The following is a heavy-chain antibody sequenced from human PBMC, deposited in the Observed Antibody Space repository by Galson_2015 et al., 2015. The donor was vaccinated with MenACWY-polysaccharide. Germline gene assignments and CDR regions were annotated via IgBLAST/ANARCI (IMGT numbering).Heavy chain of an antibody. CDR1: GGSVSSDTYY. CDR3: AREPTYSGSFGWFDS. Sequence: ETLSLTCTVSGGSVSSDTYYWSWLRQPPGKGLEWIGYMSYSGRANYNPSLKSRVTISLDTSKNQFSLRLTSVAAADTAIYFCAREPTYSGSFGWFDSWGQGTLVTVSS. J-gene: IGHJ5*01. D-gene: IGHD1-26*01. V-gene: IGHV4-61*01. CDR2: MSYSGRA.